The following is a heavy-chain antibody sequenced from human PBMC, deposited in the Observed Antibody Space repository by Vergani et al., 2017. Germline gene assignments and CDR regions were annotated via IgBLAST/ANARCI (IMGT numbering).Heavy chain of an antibody. CDR1: GFTFDAYA. D-gene: IGHD6-13*01. CDR2: INWNSDSI. V-gene: IGHV3-9*01. Sequence: EVQLVESGGGLVQPGRSLRLSCAASGFTFDAYAMHWVRQAPGKGLEWVSGINWNSDSIAYADSVKGRFTISRDNAKTSLYLQMNSLRAEDTALYYCVKDIAASGNYWYFDLWGRGTLVTVSS. J-gene: IGHJ2*01. CDR3: VKDIAASGNYWYFDL.